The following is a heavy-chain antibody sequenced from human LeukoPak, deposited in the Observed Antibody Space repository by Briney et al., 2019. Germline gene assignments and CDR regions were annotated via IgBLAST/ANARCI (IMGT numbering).Heavy chain of an antibody. CDR1: GFTFSSYV. CDR2: IRYDGSNK. V-gene: IGHV3-30*02. J-gene: IGHJ4*02. D-gene: IGHD3-22*01. CDR3: ANLGDYYDSSGYYFSGY. Sequence: PGGSLRLSRAASGFTFSSYVMHWVRQAPGKGLEWVAFIRYDGSNKYYADSVKGRFTISRDNSKNTLYLQMNSLRAEDTAVYYCANLGDYYDSSGYYFSGYWGQGTLVTVSS.